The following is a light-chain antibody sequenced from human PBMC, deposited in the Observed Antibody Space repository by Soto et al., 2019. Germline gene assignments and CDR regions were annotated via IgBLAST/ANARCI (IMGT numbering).Light chain of an antibody. CDR1: ENIDTD. Sequence: EIVMTQSSATLSVSPGDTVSLSCRASENIDTDVAWFQQKPGQAPRFLISDASTRATGIPARFSGSGSGTQFTLTISGLQSEDSALYYCHHYYRWPWTFGQGTKVDIK. J-gene: IGKJ1*01. CDR3: HHYYRWPWT. V-gene: IGKV3-15*01. CDR2: DAS.